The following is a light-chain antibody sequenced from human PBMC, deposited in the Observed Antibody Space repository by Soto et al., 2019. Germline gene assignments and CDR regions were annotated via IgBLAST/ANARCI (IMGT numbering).Light chain of an antibody. Sequence: ESVLTQSPGTLSLSPWERATLSCRASQSVSSTYLAWYQQQPGQAPRLLMSGTSNRATGTPDRFSGSGSGTDFTLTISRLEPEDFAVYYCQQYGSPPITFGQGTRLE. V-gene: IGKV3-20*01. CDR2: GTS. CDR1: QSVSSTY. J-gene: IGKJ5*01. CDR3: QQYGSPPIT.